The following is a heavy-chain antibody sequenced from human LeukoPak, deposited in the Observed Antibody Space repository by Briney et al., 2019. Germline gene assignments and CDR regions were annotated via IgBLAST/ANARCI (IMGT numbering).Heavy chain of an antibody. CDR1: GYTFTSYY. CDR3: PRVGGVILTGFALGPNWYWDF. CDR2: INPSGGST. D-gene: IGHD3-9*01. J-gene: IGHJ2*01. Sequence: GASVKVSCKASGYTFTSYYMHWVRQAPGQGLEWMGIINPSGGSTSYAQKFQGRVTMTRDTSTSTVYMELSSLRSEDTAVYYCPRVGGVILTGFALGPNWYWDFWGVAPWSLSPQ. V-gene: IGHV1-46*01.